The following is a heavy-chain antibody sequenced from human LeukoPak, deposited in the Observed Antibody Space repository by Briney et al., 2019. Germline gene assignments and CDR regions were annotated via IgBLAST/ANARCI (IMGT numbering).Heavy chain of an antibody. J-gene: IGHJ4*02. Sequence: PGGFLRLSCAASGFTFSSYGMHWVRQAPGKGLEWVAVISYDGSNKYYADSVKGRFTISRDNSKNTLYLQMNSLRAEDTAVYYCAKEGRSIHAAPPDYWGQGTLVTVSS. V-gene: IGHV3-30*18. CDR2: ISYDGSNK. CDR3: AKEGRSIHAAPPDY. CDR1: GFTFSSYG. D-gene: IGHD6-6*01.